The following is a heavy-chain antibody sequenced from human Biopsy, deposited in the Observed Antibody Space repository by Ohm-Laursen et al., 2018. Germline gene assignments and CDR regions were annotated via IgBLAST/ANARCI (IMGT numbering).Heavy chain of an antibody. CDR1: GFKFDDYG. CDR2: ISSGGSTI. CDR3: GRSYGIMAAPVHL. V-gene: IGHV3-11*01. D-gene: IGHD3-16*01. Sequence: SLRLSCSASGFKFDDYGMNWVRQVPGKGLEWVSHISSGGSTIFHADSVKGRFTISRDDAKGSLYLQMTNLRAEDTAVYYCGRSYGIMAAPVHLWGQGTLVTVSS. J-gene: IGHJ4*01.